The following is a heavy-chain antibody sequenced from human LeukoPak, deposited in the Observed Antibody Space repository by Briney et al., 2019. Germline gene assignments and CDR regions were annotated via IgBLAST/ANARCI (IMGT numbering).Heavy chain of an antibody. CDR2: IKQDGSEK. V-gene: IGHV3-7*01. J-gene: IGHJ4*02. D-gene: IGHD3-16*01. CDR1: GFTFSSYG. CDR3: ARVPGGGYADFDY. Sequence: GGSLRLSCAASGFTFSSYGMHWVRQAPGKGLEWVANIKQDGSEKYYVDSVKGRFTISRDNAKNSLYLQMNSLRAEDTAVYYCARVPGGGYADFDYWGQGTLVTVSS.